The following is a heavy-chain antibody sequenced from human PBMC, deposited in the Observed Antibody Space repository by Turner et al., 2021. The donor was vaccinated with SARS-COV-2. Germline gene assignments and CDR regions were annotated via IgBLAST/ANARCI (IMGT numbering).Heavy chain of an antibody. CDR2: IIPIFGTT. D-gene: IGHD3-22*01. V-gene: IGHV1-69*01. CDR1: GGTFSSYA. CDR3: ASLSHYDNSGYYSDY. Sequence: QVQLVQSGAEVKKPGSAVKVSCKASGGTFSSYAISWVRQAAGQGLEWVGGIIPIFGTTKYAQTFQGRVTITADETTSTAYMKLSSLGSEDTAVYYCASLSHYDNSGYYSDYWGQGTLVTVSS. J-gene: IGHJ4*02.